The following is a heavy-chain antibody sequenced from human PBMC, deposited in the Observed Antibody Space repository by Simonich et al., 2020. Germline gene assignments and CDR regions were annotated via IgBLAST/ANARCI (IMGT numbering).Heavy chain of an antibody. CDR3: ARRDCNYWYFDL. CDR2: IYPGDSAN. CDR1: GYSFTSYW. V-gene: IGHV5-51*01. D-gene: IGHD2-21*02. J-gene: IGHJ2*01. Sequence: EVQLVQSGAEVKKPGESLKISCKGSGYSFTSYWIGGVRQMPGKGLEWTGFIYPGDSANRYSPSFQGQVTISADKSISTAYLQWSSLKASDTAMYYCARRDCNYWYFDLWGRGTLVTVSS.